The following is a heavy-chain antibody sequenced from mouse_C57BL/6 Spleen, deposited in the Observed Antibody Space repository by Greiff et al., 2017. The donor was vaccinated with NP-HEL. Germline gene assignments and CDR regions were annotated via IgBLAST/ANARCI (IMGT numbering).Heavy chain of an antibody. CDR3: ARHGGYGNYGDYAMDY. V-gene: IGHV1-62-2*01. CDR1: GYTFTEYT. CDR2: FYPGSGSI. Sequence: VHVKQSGAELVKPGASVKLSCKASGYTFTEYTIHWVKQRSGQGLEWIGWFYPGSGSIKYNEKFKDKATLTADKSSSTVYMELSRLTSEDSAVYFCARHGGYGNYGDYAMDYWGQGTSVTVSS. D-gene: IGHD2-1*01. J-gene: IGHJ4*01.